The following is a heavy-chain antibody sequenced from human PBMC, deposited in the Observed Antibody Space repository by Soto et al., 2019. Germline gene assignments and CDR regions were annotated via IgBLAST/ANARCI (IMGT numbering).Heavy chain of an antibody. Sequence: ASVKVSCKASGYTFTGYYMHWVRQAPGQGLEWMGWINPNSGGTNYAQKFQGWVTMTRDTSISTAYMELSRLRSDDTAVYYCARASIAAAGSFDYWGQGTLVTVSS. V-gene: IGHV1-2*04. D-gene: IGHD6-13*01. J-gene: IGHJ4*02. CDR1: GYTFTGYY. CDR2: INPNSGGT. CDR3: ARASIAAAGSFDY.